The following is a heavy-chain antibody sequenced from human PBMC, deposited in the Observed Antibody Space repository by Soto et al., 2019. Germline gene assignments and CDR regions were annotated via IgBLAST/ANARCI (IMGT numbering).Heavy chain of an antibody. CDR1: GYTFTSYY. CDR2: INPSGGST. V-gene: IGHV1-46*01. D-gene: IGHD3-22*01. J-gene: IGHJ3*02. CDR3: ARVYYYDSSGYYDAFDI. Sequence: ASVKVSCKASGYTFTSYYMHWVRQAPGQGLEWMGIINPSGGSTSYAQKFQGRVTMTRDTSTSTVYVELSSLRSEDTAVYYCARVYYYDSSGYYDAFDIWGQGTMVTVSS.